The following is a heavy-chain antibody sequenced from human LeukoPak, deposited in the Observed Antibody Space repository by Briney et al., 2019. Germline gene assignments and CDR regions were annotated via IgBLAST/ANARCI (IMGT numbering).Heavy chain of an antibody. CDR2: IHPNSGGT. CDR1: GYTFTAYY. D-gene: IGHD6-13*01. Sequence: ASVKVSCKASGYTFTAYYMHWVRQAPGKGPEWMGWIHPNSGGTEYAQDFQGRVAMTRDTSIDTLYMELSSLRSEDTAVYYCAREGIAAPYYFDYWGQGTLVTVSS. CDR3: AREGIAAPYYFDY. V-gene: IGHV1-2*02. J-gene: IGHJ4*02.